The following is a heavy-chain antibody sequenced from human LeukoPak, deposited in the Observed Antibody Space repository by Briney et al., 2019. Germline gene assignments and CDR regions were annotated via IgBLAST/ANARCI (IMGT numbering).Heavy chain of an antibody. J-gene: IGHJ4*02. CDR3: ARDNNGDY. CDR1: GFTFSNYA. Sequence: GGSLRLPCAASGFTFSNYAMHWVRQAPGKGLEWVAVISYDGSNKYYADSVKGRFTISRDNSKNTLYLQMNSLRAEDTAVYYCARDNNGDYWGQGTLVTVSS. V-gene: IGHV3-30*04. CDR2: ISYDGSNK. D-gene: IGHD1-14*01.